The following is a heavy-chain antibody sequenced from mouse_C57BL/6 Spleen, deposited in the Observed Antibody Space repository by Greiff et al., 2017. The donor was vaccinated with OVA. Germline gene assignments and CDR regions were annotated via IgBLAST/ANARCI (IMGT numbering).Heavy chain of an antibody. CDR2: IYPGDGDT. CDR1: GYAFSSSW. V-gene: IGHV1-82*01. CDR3: ARTVVAGDYAMDY. Sequence: VKLQESGPELVKPGASVKISCKASGYAFSSSWMNWVKQRPGKGLEWIGRIYPGDGDTNYNGKFKGKATLTADKSSSTAYMQLSSLTSEDSAVYFCARTVVAGDYAMDYWGQGTSVTVSS. J-gene: IGHJ4*01. D-gene: IGHD1-1*01.